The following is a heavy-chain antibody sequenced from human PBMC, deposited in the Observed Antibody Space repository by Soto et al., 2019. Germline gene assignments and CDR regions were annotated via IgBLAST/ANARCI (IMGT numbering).Heavy chain of an antibody. CDR1: GFTFSSYG. CDR2: IWYDGSNK. Sequence: QVQLVESGGGVVQPGRSLRLSCAASGFTFSSYGMHLVRQAPGKGLEWVAVIWYDGSNKYYADSVKGRFTISRDNSKNTLYLQMNSLRAEDTAVYYCAGGVATHLDYWGQGTLVTVSS. V-gene: IGHV3-33*01. CDR3: AGGVATHLDY. J-gene: IGHJ4*02. D-gene: IGHD2-15*01.